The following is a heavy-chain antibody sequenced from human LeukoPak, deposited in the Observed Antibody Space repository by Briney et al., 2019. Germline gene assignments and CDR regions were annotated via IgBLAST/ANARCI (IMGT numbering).Heavy chain of an antibody. CDR1: GFTFDDYG. J-gene: IGHJ4*02. Sequence: GGSLRLSCAASGFTFDDYGMSWVRQAPGKGLEWVSGINWNGGSTGYADSVKGRFTISRDNAKNSLYLQMNSLRAEDTALYYCARGYGTTVTHPFDYWGQGTLVTVSS. CDR2: INWNGGST. CDR3: ARGYGTTVTHPFDY. D-gene: IGHD4-11*01. V-gene: IGHV3-20*04.